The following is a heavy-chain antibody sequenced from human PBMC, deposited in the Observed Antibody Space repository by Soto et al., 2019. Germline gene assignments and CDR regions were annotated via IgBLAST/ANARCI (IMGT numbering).Heavy chain of an antibody. Sequence: GASVKVSCKASGYTFTGYYMHWVRQAPGQGLEWMGWINPNSGGTNYAQKFQGWVTMTRDTSISTAYMELSRLRSDDTAVYYCARDITPVDGDRDDAFDIWGQGTMVT. D-gene: IGHD4-17*01. J-gene: IGHJ3*02. CDR3: ARDITPVDGDRDDAFDI. V-gene: IGHV1-2*04. CDR1: GYTFTGYY. CDR2: INPNSGGT.